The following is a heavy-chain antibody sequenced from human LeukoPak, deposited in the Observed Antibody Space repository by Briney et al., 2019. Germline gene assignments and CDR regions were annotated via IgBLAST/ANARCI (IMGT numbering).Heavy chain of an antibody. CDR3: ARLRWELLVADY. CDR1: GGSISSSSYY. CDR2: IYYSGST. V-gene: IGHV4-39*07. J-gene: IGHJ4*02. D-gene: IGHD1-26*01. Sequence: SETLSLTCTVSGGSISSSSYYWGWIRQPPGKGLEWIGSIYYSGSTYYNPSLKSRVTISVDTSKNQFSLKLSSVTAADTAVYYCARLRWELLVADYWGQGTLVTVSS.